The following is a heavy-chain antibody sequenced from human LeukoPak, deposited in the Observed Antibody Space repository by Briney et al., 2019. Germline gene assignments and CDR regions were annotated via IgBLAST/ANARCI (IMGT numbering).Heavy chain of an antibody. J-gene: IGHJ3*02. CDR2: ISFDGSDK. D-gene: IGHD2-8*01. CDR1: GFTLRDYA. Sequence: GRSLRLSCAASGFTLRDYAMHWVRQAPGKGLEWVAVISFDGSDKYYADSVRGRFTISRDNSRDTLDLQVNTLTAEDTAVYYCARDHYWLQNCINGVCRDTFDIWGLGTMVTVSS. V-gene: IGHV3-30*04. CDR3: ARDHYWLQNCINGVCRDTFDI.